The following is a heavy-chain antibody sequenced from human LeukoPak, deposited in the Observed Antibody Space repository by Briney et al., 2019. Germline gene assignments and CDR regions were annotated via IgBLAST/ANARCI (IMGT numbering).Heavy chain of an antibody. CDR3: ARALGLITMVRGVRNFDY. V-gene: IGHV1-8*01. J-gene: IGHJ4*02. CDR2: MNPNSGNT. CDR1: GYTFTSYD. Sequence: GASVKVSCKASGYTFTSYDINWVRQATGQGLEWMGWMNPNSGNTGYAQKFQGRVAMTRNTSISTACMELSSLRSEDTAVYYCARALGLITMVRGVRNFDYWGQGTLVTVSS. D-gene: IGHD3-10*01.